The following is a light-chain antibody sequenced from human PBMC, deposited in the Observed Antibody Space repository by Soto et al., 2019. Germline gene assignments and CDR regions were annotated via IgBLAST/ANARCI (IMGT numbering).Light chain of an antibody. CDR2: DAS. CDR3: QQRSKWWT. CDR1: QSVSSY. J-gene: IGKJ1*01. Sequence: EIVLTQSPATLSLSPGERATLSCRASQSVSSYLAWYQQKPGQAPRLLIYDASNRATGIPARFSGSGSGTDFTLTISSLEPEDFAVYYCQQRSKWWTFGQGTKVEIK. V-gene: IGKV3-11*01.